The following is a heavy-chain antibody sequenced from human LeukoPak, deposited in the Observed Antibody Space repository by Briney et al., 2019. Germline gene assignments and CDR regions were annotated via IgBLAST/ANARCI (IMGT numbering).Heavy chain of an antibody. CDR2: IAQDGGEK. Sequence: GGSLRLSCAASGFTFSGYWMHWVRQTPGKGLEWVANIAQDGGEKNYVVSVEGRFTISRDNAKNSLYLEMNLLRAEDTAVYYCAREWNIQYSMGVDYWGQGTLVTVSS. D-gene: IGHD3-3*01. CDR3: AREWNIQYSMGVDY. J-gene: IGHJ4*02. CDR1: GFTFSGYW. V-gene: IGHV3-7*01.